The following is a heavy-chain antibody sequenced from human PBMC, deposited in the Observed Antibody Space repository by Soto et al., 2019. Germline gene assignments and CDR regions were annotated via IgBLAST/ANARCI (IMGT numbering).Heavy chain of an antibody. V-gene: IGHV4-31*03. CDR1: GGSISSGGYY. D-gene: IGHD3-22*01. CDR3: ARGGGRVVVTKGDSFDI. Sequence: SETLSLTCTVSGGSISSGGYYWSWIRQHPGKGLEWIGYIYYSGSTYYNPSLKSRVTISVDTSKNQFSLKLSSVTAADAAVYYCARGGGRVVVTKGDSFDIWGQGTMVTVSS. CDR2: IYYSGST. J-gene: IGHJ3*02.